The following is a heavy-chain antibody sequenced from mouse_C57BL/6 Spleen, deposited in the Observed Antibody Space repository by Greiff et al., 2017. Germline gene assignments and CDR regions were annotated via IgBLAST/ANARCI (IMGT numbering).Heavy chain of an antibody. J-gene: IGHJ4*01. CDR3: ARRLYYAMDY. CDR1: GYAFTNYL. Sequence: QVQLQQSGAELVRPGTSVKVSCKASGYAFTNYLIEWVQQRPGQGLEWIGVINPGSGGTNYNEKFKGKATLTADKSSSTAYMQLSSLTSEDSAVYFCARRLYYAMDYWGQGTSVTVSS. V-gene: IGHV1-54*01. CDR2: INPGSGGT.